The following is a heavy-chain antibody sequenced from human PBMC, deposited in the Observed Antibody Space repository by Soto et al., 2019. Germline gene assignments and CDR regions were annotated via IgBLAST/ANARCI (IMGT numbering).Heavy chain of an antibody. CDR2: IDPSDSYT. CDR3: AKGLVQLWLRAAGMDV. CDR1: GYSFTSYW. D-gene: IGHD5-18*01. J-gene: IGHJ6*02. Sequence: GEFLKISCKGSGYSFTSYWISWVRQMPGKGLEWMGRIDPSDSYTNYSPSFQGHVTISADKSISTAYLQWSSLQASDTAMYYCAKGLVQLWLRAAGMDVWGQGTTVTVSS. V-gene: IGHV5-10-1*01.